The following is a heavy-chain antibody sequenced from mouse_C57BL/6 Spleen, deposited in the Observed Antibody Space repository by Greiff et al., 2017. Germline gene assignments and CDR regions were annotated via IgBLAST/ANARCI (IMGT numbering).Heavy chain of an antibody. Sequence: EVKLVESGGGLVQPGGSLSLSCAASGFTFTDYYMSWVRQPPGKALEWLGFIRNKANGYPTEYSASVKGRFTISRDNSQSILYLQMNALRAEDSATYYCARSTGTYDYWGQGTTLTVSS. V-gene: IGHV7-3*01. CDR3: ARSTGTYDY. CDR2: IRNKANGYPT. J-gene: IGHJ2*01. D-gene: IGHD4-1*02. CDR1: GFTFTDYY.